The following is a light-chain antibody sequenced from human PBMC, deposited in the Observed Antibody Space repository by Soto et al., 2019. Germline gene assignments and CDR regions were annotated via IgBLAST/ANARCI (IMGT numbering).Light chain of an antibody. V-gene: IGKV3-15*01. CDR3: QQYSNWPPIT. CDR1: QSVSSN. CDR2: DAS. Sequence: EIVLTQSPATLSVSPGERATLSCRASQSVSSNLAWYQQKPGQAPRLLIYDASTRATGIPARFSGSGSGTEFTLTISILQSEDLAVYYCQQYSNWPPITFGPGTKVYIK. J-gene: IGKJ3*01.